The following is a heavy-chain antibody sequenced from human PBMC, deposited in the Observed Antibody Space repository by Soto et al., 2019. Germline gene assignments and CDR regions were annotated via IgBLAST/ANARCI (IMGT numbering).Heavy chain of an antibody. J-gene: IGHJ6*02. CDR3: ARVRGLGDGGVLSSGIVLMVYANYGMDV. CDR2: IIPIFGTA. V-gene: IGHV1-69*13. D-gene: IGHD2-8*01. Sequence: ASVKVSCKASGGTFSSYAISWVRQAPGQGLEWMGGIIPIFGTANYAQKFQGRVTITADESTSTAYMELSSLRSEDTVVYYCARVRGLGDGGVLSSGIVLMVYANYGMDVWGQGTTVTVSS. CDR1: GGTFSSYA.